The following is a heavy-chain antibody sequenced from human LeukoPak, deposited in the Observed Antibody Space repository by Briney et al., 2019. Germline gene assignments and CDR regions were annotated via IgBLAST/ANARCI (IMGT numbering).Heavy chain of an antibody. Sequence: GASLRLSSAASDFTFSSYSMNWLRQAPGEGVEWVSFISSSTSYIYYAVSVKGRFTITRDNAKNSLYLHMSSPGAEDTAVYSCASEGSGWYVFDYWGQGTLVTVSS. CDR3: ASEGSGWYVFDY. J-gene: IGHJ4*02. CDR1: DFTFSSYS. CDR2: ISSSTSYI. D-gene: IGHD6-19*01. V-gene: IGHV3-21*01.